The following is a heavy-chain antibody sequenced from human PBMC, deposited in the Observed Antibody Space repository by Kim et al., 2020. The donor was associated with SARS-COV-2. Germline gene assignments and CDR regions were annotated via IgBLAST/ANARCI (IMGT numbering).Heavy chain of an antibody. Sequence: ADSVKGRFTISRDNSKNTLFLQMNSLRAEDTAVYYCARGFNWNYFGDAFDLWGQGTLVTVSS. V-gene: IGHV3-30*07. CDR3: ARGFNWNYFGDAFDL. J-gene: IGHJ3*01. D-gene: IGHD1-7*01.